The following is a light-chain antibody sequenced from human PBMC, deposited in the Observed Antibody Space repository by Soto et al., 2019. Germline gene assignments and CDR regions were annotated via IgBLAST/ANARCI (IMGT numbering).Light chain of an antibody. J-gene: IGLJ2*01. CDR2: EVS. V-gene: IGLV2-8*01. Sequence: QSALTQPPSASGSPGQSVTISCTGTSSDVGGYNYVSWYQQYPGKAPKLMIYEVSKRPSGVPDRFSGSKSGNTASLTVSGVQAEDEADYYCSSYAGSNVVFGGGTKLTVL. CDR1: SSDVGGYNY. CDR3: SSYAGSNVV.